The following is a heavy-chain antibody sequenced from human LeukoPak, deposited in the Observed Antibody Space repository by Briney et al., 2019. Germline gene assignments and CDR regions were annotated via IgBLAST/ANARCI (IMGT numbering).Heavy chain of an antibody. V-gene: IGHV1-18*01. Sequence: ASVKVSCNASGYTFTSYGISLVRQAPGQGLEWMGWISAYNGNTNYAQKLQGRVTMTTDTSTSTAYMELRSLRSDDTAVYYCARGPSESEIYYFDYWGQGTLVTVSS. CDR1: GYTFTSYG. J-gene: IGHJ4*02. CDR3: ARGPSESEIYYFDY. CDR2: ISAYNGNT. D-gene: IGHD2-15*01.